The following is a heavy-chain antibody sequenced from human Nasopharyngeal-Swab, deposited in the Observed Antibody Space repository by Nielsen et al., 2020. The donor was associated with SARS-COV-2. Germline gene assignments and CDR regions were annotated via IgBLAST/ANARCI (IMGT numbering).Heavy chain of an antibody. V-gene: IGHV3-33*06. CDR3: AKDKDDAFDI. Sequence: GESLKISCAASGFSFSTYGMHWVRQAPGKGLAWVAVVWNDGSNEFYADSVKGRFTISRDNSKNTLYLQMNSLRAEDTAVYYCAKDKDDAFDIWGQGTMVTVSS. J-gene: IGHJ3*02. CDR1: GFSFSTYG. CDR2: VWNDGSNE.